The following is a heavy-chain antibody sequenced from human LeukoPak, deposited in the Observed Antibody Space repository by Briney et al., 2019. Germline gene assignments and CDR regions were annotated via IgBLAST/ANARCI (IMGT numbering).Heavy chain of an antibody. Sequence: SETLSLTCAVSGGSMNNYYWSWIRQPPGKGLEWIGSIYYSGSTNYNPSLKSRVTISVDTSKNQFSLKLSSVTAADTAVYYCARLIAVADPDYYYYYGMDVWGQGTTVTVSS. J-gene: IGHJ6*02. CDR1: GGSMNNYY. CDR3: ARLIAVADPDYYYYYGMDV. V-gene: IGHV4-59*08. CDR2: IYYSGST. D-gene: IGHD6-19*01.